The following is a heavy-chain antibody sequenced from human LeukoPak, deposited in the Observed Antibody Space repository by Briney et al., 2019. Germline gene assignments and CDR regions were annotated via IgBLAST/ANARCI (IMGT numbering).Heavy chain of an antibody. V-gene: IGHV3-9*01. CDR1: GFTFGDYA. CDR3: AKASTSYGYKDDAFDI. CDR2: ISWDSRTI. J-gene: IGHJ3*02. D-gene: IGHD3-16*01. Sequence: GGSLRVSCAASGFTFGDYAINWGRHAPGKGLEWVSGISWDSRTINYADSVRGRFTISRDNAKSSLYLQMNSLRPEDTALYYCAKASTSYGYKDDAFDIWGQGTMVTVSS.